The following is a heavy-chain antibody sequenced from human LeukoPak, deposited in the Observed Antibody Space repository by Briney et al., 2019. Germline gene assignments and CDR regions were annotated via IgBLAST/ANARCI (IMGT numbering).Heavy chain of an antibody. CDR1: GGTFSRYA. J-gene: IGHJ5*02. D-gene: IGHD6-19*01. V-gene: IGHV1-69*10. CDR2: IIPLFGIA. Sequence: ASVKVSCKASGGTFSRYAFSWVRQAPGQGLEWMGGIIPLFGIANYAQKFQGRVTITADKSTSTAYMELSSLRSEDTAVYYCARMTVSGRDNWFDPWGQGTLVTVSS. CDR3: ARMTVSGRDNWFDP.